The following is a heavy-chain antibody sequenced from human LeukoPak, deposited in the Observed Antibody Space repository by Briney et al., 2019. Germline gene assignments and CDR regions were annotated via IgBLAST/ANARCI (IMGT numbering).Heavy chain of an antibody. V-gene: IGHV3-30*04. Sequence: GGSLRLSCAASGFTFCYYTIHWVRQAPDKGLEWVTLVSFDGKKKYYIDSVKGRLTISRDSSKNTVYLQMDSLRAEDTAVYYCARSSTMVRQRGRNWLDPWGQGTLVTVSS. J-gene: IGHJ5*02. D-gene: IGHD3-10*01. CDR3: ARSSTMVRQRGRNWLDP. CDR2: VSFDGKKK. CDR1: GFTFCYYT.